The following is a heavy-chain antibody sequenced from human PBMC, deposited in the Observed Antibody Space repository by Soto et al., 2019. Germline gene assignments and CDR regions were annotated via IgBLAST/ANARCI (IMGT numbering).Heavy chain of an antibody. Sequence: PGESLKISCKGSGYSFTSYWIGWVRQMPGKGLEWMGIIYPGDSDTRYSPSFQGQVTISADKSISTAYLQWSSLKASDTAMYYCARHPDYGGDYYYYYGMDVWGQGTTVTVSS. CDR3: ARHPDYGGDYYYYYGMDV. CDR1: GYSFTSYW. D-gene: IGHD4-17*01. J-gene: IGHJ6*02. V-gene: IGHV5-51*01. CDR2: IYPGDSDT.